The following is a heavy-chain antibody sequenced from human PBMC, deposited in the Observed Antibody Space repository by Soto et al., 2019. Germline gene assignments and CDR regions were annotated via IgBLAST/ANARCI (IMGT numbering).Heavy chain of an antibody. CDR3: ARHTPAISISDH. D-gene: IGHD2-15*01. V-gene: IGHV4-59*08. Sequence: SETLSLTCTVTGGSITTYQWSWIRQPPGKGLEWIGYIYYSGSTNYNPSLKSRVTISVDTSKNQFSLKLSSVTAADTAVYYCARHTPAISISDHWGQGTLVTVS. CDR1: GGSITTYQ. J-gene: IGHJ4*02. CDR2: IYYSGST.